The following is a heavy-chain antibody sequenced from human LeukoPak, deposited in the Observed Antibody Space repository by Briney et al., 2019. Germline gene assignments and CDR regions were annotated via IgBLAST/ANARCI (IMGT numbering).Heavy chain of an antibody. CDR1: GYTLTELS. CDR2: FDPEDGET. J-gene: IGHJ4*02. Sequence: ASVKVCCKVSGYTLTELSMHWVRQAPGKGLEWMGGFDPEDGETIYAQKFQGRVTMTEDTSTDTAYMELSSLRSEDTAVYYCATVGGLGYCSGGSCYGYWGQGTLVTVSS. V-gene: IGHV1-24*01. D-gene: IGHD2-15*01. CDR3: ATVGGLGYCSGGSCYGY.